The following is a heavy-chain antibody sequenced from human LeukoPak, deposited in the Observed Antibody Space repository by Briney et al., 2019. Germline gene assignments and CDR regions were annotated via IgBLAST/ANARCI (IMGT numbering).Heavy chain of an antibody. V-gene: IGHV3-21*01. J-gene: IGHJ4*02. CDR1: VFTFSSGI. CDR2: ISGGSGYI. Sequence: GGSLRLSCAASVFTFSSGIMNWGRAAPGKGLEWVSSISGGSGYIYYADSVKGRFTISRDNIKNSPYVQMNSLRAEDTAVYYCARDWGTGAFDYCGQGTLVTVSS. CDR3: ARDWGTGAFDY. D-gene: IGHD1-1*01.